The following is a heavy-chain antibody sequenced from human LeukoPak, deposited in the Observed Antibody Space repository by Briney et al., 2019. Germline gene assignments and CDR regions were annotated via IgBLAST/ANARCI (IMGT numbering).Heavy chain of an antibody. D-gene: IGHD3-10*01. Sequence: SETLSLTCTVSGGSISSSSYYWGWIRQPPGKGLEWIGSIYYSGSTYYNPSLKSRVTISVDTSKNQFSLKLSSVTAADTAVYYCAPGFGELIDALDIWGQGTMVTVSS. V-gene: IGHV4-39*01. J-gene: IGHJ3*02. CDR2: IYYSGST. CDR3: APGFGELIDALDI. CDR1: GGSISSSSYY.